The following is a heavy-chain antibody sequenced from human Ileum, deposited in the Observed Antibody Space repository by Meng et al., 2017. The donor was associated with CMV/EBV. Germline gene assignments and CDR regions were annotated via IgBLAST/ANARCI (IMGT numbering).Heavy chain of an antibody. J-gene: IGHJ3*01. CDR3: ARDPFIKAFDF. Sequence: GESLKISCAASGFTFNDYAISWVRQAPGRGLELVAHIKEDGSEKYFVGSVKGRFTISRDNAKNSLCLQMNSLRAEDTAVYYCARDPFIKAFDFWGQGTMVTVSS. CDR1: GFTFNDYA. CDR2: IKEDGSEK. V-gene: IGHV3-7*01.